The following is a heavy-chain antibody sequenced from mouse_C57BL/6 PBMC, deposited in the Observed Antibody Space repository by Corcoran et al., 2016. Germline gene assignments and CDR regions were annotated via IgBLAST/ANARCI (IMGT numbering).Heavy chain of an antibody. V-gene: IGHV9-3*01. D-gene: IGHD2-1*01. CDR1: GYTFTTYG. Sequence: QIQLVQSGPELKKPGETVKISCKASGYTFTTYGMSWVKQAPGKGLKWMGWINTYSGVPTYADDFKGRFAFSLETSASTAYLQINNLKNEDTATYFCAGDGTRYAMDYWGQGTSVTFSS. J-gene: IGHJ4*01. CDR3: AGDGTRYAMDY. CDR2: INTYSGVP.